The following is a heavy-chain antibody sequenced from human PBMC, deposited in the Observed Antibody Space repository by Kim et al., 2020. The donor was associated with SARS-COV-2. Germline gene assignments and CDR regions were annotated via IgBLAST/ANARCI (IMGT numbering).Heavy chain of an antibody. CDR2: IYWDDDK. CDR1: GFSLSTSGVG. CDR3: AQRNVEYSSSSGVFDP. D-gene: IGHD6-6*01. V-gene: IGHV2-5*02. J-gene: IGHJ5*02. Sequence: SGPTLVNPTQTLTLTCTFSGFSLSTSGVGVGWIRQPPGKALEWLALIYWDDDKRYSPSLKSRLTITKDTSKNQVVLTMTNMDPVDTATYYCAQRNVEYSSSSGVFDPWGQGTLVTVSS.